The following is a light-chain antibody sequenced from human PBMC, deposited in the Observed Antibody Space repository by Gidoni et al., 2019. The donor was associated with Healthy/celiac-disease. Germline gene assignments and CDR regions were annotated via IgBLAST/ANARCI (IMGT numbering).Light chain of an antibody. Sequence: DIQMTQSPSTLSASVGDRVNITCRASQSISSWLAWYRQKPGKAPKLLMYKASSLESGVTSRFSGSGSGTEFTLPISSLQPDDFATYYCQQYNSYWTFGQGTKVEIK. V-gene: IGKV1-5*03. CDR2: KAS. CDR1: QSISSW. J-gene: IGKJ1*01. CDR3: QQYNSYWT.